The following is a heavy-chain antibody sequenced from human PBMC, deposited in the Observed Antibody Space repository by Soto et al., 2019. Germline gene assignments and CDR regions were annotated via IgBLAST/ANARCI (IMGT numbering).Heavy chain of an antibody. CDR2: IKSKTDGGTT. CDR1: GFTFSNAW. V-gene: IGHV3-15*01. J-gene: IGHJ6*02. D-gene: IGHD1-26*01. Sequence: GGSLRLPCAASGFTFSNAWMSWVRQAPGKGLEWVGRIKSKTDGGTTDYAAPVKGRFTISRDDSKNTLYLQMNSPKTEDTAVYYCTTGAWELPYYYGMDVWGQGTTVTVSS. CDR3: TTGAWELPYYYGMDV.